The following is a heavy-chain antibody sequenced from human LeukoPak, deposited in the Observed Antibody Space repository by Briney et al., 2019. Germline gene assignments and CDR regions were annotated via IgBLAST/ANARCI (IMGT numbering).Heavy chain of an antibody. CDR1: GFTFSSYA. J-gene: IGHJ4*02. V-gene: IGHV4-4*02. D-gene: IGHD4-11*01. Sequence: GSLRLSCAASGFTFSSYAMHWVRQAPGKGLEWIGEISHSGSTNYNPSLESRVTVSVDNSKNQFSLKLSSVTAADTAVYYCAKMTPVTSFQLLVLDSWGPGTLVTISS. CDR2: ISHSGST. CDR3: AKMTPVTSFQLLVLDS.